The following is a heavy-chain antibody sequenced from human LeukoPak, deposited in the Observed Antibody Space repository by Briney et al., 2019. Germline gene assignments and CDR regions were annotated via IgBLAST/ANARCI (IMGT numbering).Heavy chain of an antibody. J-gene: IGHJ4*02. CDR2: IYHSGST. Sequence: SETLSLTCAVSGYSISSGYYWGWIRQPPGKGLEWIGSIYHSGSTYYNPSLKSRVTISVDTSKNQFSLKLSSVTAADTAVYYCARLDYDFWSCYSYFDYWGQGTLVTVSS. CDR3: ARLDYDFWSCYSYFDY. V-gene: IGHV4-38-2*01. CDR1: GYSISSGYY. D-gene: IGHD3-3*01.